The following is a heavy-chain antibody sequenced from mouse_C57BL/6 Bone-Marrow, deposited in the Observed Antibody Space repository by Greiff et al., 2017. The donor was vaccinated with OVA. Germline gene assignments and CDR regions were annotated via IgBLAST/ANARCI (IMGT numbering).Heavy chain of an antibody. CDR2: IYPGSGNT. V-gene: IGHV1-76*01. Sequence: QVQLQQSGAELVRPGASVKLSCKASGYTFTDYYINWVKQRPGQGLEWIARIYPGSGNTYYNEKFTGKATLTAEKSSSTAYMQLSSLTSEDSAVYFCARDLITTVVAHYYAMDYWGQGTSVTVSS. CDR3: ARDLITTVVAHYYAMDY. J-gene: IGHJ4*01. D-gene: IGHD1-1*01. CDR1: GYTFTDYY.